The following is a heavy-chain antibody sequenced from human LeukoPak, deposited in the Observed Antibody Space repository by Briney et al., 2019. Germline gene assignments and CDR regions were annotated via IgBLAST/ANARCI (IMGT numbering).Heavy chain of an antibody. D-gene: IGHD5-12*01. Sequence: GGSLRPSCAASGFTFSSYWMHWVRQAPGKGLVWVSRIKSDGSTTTYADSVKGRFTISRDNAKNTLYLQMNSLRAEDTAVYYCARGYGGAQIDYWGQGTLVTVSS. CDR1: GFTFSSYW. J-gene: IGHJ4*02. V-gene: IGHV3-74*01. CDR3: ARGYGGAQIDY. CDR2: IKSDGSTT.